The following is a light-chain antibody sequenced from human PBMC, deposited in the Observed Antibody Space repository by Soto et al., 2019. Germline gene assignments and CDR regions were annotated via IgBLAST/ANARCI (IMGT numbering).Light chain of an antibody. Sequence: DIQMTQSPSSLSASVGDRVTITCRASQSISSYLNWYQQKPGKAPKLLIYAASSLQSGVPSRFSGSGSGTDFTLTISSLQPEDFATYYCLQHNSYPLTFGPRTKVDIX. CDR1: QSISSY. J-gene: IGKJ3*01. CDR3: LQHNSYPLT. V-gene: IGKV1-39*01. CDR2: AAS.